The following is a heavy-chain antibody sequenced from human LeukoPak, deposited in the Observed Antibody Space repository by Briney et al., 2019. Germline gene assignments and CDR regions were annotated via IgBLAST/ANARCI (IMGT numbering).Heavy chain of an antibody. J-gene: IGHJ4*02. CDR2: IWYDGSNK. Sequence: GGSLRLSCAASGFTFSDYYMSWIRQAPGKGLEWVAVIWYDGSNKYYADSVKGRFTISRDNSKNTLYLQMNSLRAEDTAVYYCAKDQVAVATAQDYWGQGTLVTVSS. CDR3: AKDQVAVATAQDY. CDR1: GFTFSDYY. V-gene: IGHV3-33*06. D-gene: IGHD6-19*01.